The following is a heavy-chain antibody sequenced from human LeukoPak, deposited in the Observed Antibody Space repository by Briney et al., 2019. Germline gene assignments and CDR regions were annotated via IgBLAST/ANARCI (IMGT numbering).Heavy chain of an antibody. Sequence: ASVKVSCTTSGYTFTSYGISWVRQAPGQGREWMGWIITYNGNTYYSQKLQGRVTMTTDTSTSTAYMELRSLRSDDTAVYYCAKTTVTSEEYYYYYMDVWGKGTTVTVSS. D-gene: IGHD4-17*01. CDR1: GYTFTSYG. J-gene: IGHJ6*03. CDR2: IITYNGNT. CDR3: AKTTVTSEEYYYYYMDV. V-gene: IGHV1-18*01.